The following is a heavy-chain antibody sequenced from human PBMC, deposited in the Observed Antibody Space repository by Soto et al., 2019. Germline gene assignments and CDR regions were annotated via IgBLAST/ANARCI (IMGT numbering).Heavy chain of an antibody. J-gene: IGHJ5*02. CDR1: GVSVTNGDYY. CDR2: IYYTETT. V-gene: IGHV4-30-4*01. CDR3: ARQRRGGYWFDP. Sequence: SETLSLTCAVSGVSVTNGDYYCPWLRQSPGKGWAWIGNIYYTETTSYNPSLNSRLSISIDTSSNQFSLQLTSAPAAAPAIHFCARQRRGGYWFDPWGQGTLGTVAS.